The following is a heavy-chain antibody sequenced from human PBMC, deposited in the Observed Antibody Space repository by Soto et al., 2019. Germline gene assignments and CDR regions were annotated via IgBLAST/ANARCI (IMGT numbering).Heavy chain of an antibody. J-gene: IGHJ5*02. V-gene: IGHV5-51*01. D-gene: IGHD2-8*02. Sequence: GESLKLSCQGSGYAFSSYWIAWVRQMPGKGLEWMGIIYPGDSDTRYSPSFQGQVTISVDKSITTAYLQWSSLKASDTAMYYCARGYCTATICDPWFDPWGQGTLVTVSS. CDR2: IYPGDSDT. CDR1: GYAFSSYW. CDR3: ARGYCTATICDPWFDP.